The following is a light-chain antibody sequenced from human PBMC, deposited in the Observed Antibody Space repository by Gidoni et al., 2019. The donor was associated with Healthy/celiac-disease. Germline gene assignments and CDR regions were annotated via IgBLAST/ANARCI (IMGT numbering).Light chain of an antibody. CDR1: QSISSW. Sequence: DIQRTQSPSTRSASVGDRVTITCRASQSISSWLAWYQQKPGKAPKLLIYKASSLESGVPSRFSGSGSGTEFTLTISSLRPDDFATYCCQQYNRFGQGTKLEIK. V-gene: IGKV1-5*03. CDR2: KAS. J-gene: IGKJ2*01. CDR3: QQYNR.